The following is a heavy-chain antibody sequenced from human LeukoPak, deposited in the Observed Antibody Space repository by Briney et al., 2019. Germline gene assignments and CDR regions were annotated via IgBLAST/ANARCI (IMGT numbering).Heavy chain of an antibody. CDR3: AIAAAGNYFDY. CDR2: INPNSGNT. Sequence: GASVKVSCKASGYTFTGYYMHWVRQAPGQGLEWMGWINPNSGNTGYAQKFQGRVTMTRNTSISTAYMELSSLRSEDTAVYYCAIAAAGNYFDYWGQGTLVTVSS. J-gene: IGHJ4*02. V-gene: IGHV1-8*02. D-gene: IGHD6-13*01. CDR1: GYTFTGYY.